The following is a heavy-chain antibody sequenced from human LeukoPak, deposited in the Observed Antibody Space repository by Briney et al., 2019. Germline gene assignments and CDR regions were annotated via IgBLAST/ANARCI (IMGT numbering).Heavy chain of an antibody. D-gene: IGHD7-27*01. CDR2: IYYSGST. Sequence: PSETLSLTCTVSGGSISSSSYYWGWIRQPPGKGLEWIGSIYYSGSTYYNPSLKSRVTISVDTSKNQFSLKLSSVTAADTAVYYCARGNWDPARYYYYYMDVWGKGTTVTVSS. J-gene: IGHJ6*03. CDR1: GGSISSSSYY. V-gene: IGHV4-39*01. CDR3: ARGNWDPARYYYYYMDV.